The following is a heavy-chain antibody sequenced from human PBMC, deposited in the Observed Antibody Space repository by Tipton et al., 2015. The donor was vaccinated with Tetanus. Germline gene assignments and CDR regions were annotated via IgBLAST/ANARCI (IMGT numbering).Heavy chain of an antibody. Sequence: TLSLTCTVSGGSISSSNYYWGWIRQPPGKGLEWIGSIYYSGSTYYNSSLKSRVTISVDTSKNQFSLKLSSVTAADTAVYYCARLKRGGAVAGTWAGLWGQGTLVTVSS. V-gene: IGHV4-39*01. J-gene: IGHJ4*02. CDR2: IYYSGST. CDR3: ARLKRGGAVAGTWAGL. D-gene: IGHD6-19*01. CDR1: GGSISSSNYY.